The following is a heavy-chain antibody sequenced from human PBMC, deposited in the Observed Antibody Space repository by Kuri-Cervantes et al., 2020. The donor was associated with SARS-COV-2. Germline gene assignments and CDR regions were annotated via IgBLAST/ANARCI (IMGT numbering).Heavy chain of an antibody. CDR2: ISHDGKNK. V-gene: IGHV3-30*18. CDR3: AKDRVGVQDF. J-gene: IGHJ4*02. D-gene: IGHD2-21*01. Sequence: GESLKISWAASEFTFSRTDMHWVRQAPGKGLEWVAVISHDGKNKKCIASGKGRFTISRENSQNTLYLHMKILRSEDTAMYYCAKDRVGVQDFWGQGTLVTVSS. CDR1: EFTFSRTD.